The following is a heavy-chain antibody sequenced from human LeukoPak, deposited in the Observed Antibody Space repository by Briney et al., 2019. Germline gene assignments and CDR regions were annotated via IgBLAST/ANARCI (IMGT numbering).Heavy chain of an antibody. D-gene: IGHD1-26*01. Sequence: GGSLRLSCVASGFSFTTHGMHWVRQAPGKGLEWVALIWYDGSNENYAESVKGRFTISRDNSRNTLYLQMNSLRAEDTAVYYSARDGYSGSFLNSWGQGTLVTVSS. CDR3: ARDGYSGSFLNS. J-gene: IGHJ4*02. CDR1: GFSFTTHG. CDR2: IWYDGSNE. V-gene: IGHV3-33*01.